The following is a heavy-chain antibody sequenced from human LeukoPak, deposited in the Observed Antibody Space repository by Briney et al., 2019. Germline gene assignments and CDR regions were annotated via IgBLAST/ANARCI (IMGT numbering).Heavy chain of an antibody. D-gene: IGHD6-6*01. V-gene: IGHV1-2*02. CDR2: INPNSGGT. CDR1: GYTFTGYY. CDR3: ARTTVLVRTSPFDY. Sequence: GASVKVSCKASGYTFTGYYMHWVRQAPGQGLEWMGWINPNSGGTNYAQKFQGRVTMTRDTSISTAYMELSRLRSDDTAVYYCARTTVLVRTSPFDYWGQGTLVTVSS. J-gene: IGHJ4*02.